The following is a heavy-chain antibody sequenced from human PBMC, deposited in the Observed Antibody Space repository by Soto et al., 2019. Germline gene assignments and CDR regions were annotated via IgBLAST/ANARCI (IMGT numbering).Heavy chain of an antibody. CDR1: GFTFRSYA. V-gene: IGHV3-23*01. CDR2: ISGSGGST. CDR3: VCDSYRRY. Sequence: GGSLRLSCAASGFTFRSYALSWVRQATGKGLEWVSAISGSGGSTYYADSVKGRFTISRDNSKNTLYLQMNSLRAEDTALYSCVCDSYRRYWGKGTLGSVFS. D-gene: IGHD2-8*01. J-gene: IGHJ4*02.